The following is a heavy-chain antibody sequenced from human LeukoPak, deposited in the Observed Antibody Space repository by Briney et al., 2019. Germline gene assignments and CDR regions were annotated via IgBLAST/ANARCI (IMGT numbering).Heavy chain of an antibody. V-gene: IGHV4-61*02. J-gene: IGHJ4*02. CDR3: AGLRPYYFDY. CDR2: IYTSGST. CDR1: GGSISSGSYY. Sequence: SETLSLTCTVSGGSISSGSYYWSWIRQPAGTGLEWIGRIYTSGSTNYNPSLKSRVTMSVDTSKNQFSLKLSSVTAADTAVYYCAGLRPYYFDYWGQGTLVTVSS.